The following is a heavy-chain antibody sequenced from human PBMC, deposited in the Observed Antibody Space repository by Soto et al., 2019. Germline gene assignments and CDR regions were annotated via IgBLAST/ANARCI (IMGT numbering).Heavy chain of an antibody. Sequence: SVKVSCKASGGTFSSYAISWVRQAPGQGLEWMGGIIPIFGTANYAQKFQGRVTITADESTSTAHMELSSLRSEDTAVYYCGRKERATIKLDFWGQGTLVTVSS. CDR1: GGTFSSYA. V-gene: IGHV1-69*13. CDR3: GRKERATIKLDF. D-gene: IGHD5-12*01. J-gene: IGHJ4*02. CDR2: IIPIFGTA.